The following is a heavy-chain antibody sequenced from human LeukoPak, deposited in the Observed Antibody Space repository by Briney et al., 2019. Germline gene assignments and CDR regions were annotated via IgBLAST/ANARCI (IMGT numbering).Heavy chain of an antibody. V-gene: IGHV1-46*01. CDR1: GYTFTSYY. D-gene: IGHD6-13*01. CDR3: AKGLVAAGKGKYYFDY. Sequence: ASVKVSCKASGYTFTSYYMHWVRQAPGQGLEWMGVINPSGGATSYAQKFQGRVTMTRDTSTSTVYMELSSLSSDDTAVYYCAKGLVAAGKGKYYFDYWGQGTLVTVSS. CDR2: INPSGGAT. J-gene: IGHJ4*02.